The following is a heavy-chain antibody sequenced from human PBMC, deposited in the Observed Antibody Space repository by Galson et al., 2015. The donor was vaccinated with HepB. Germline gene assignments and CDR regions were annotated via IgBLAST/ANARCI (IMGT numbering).Heavy chain of an antibody. V-gene: IGHV3-48*01. CDR2: ISSSSSTI. D-gene: IGHD3-3*01. CDR3: ARDPRDEYDFWSGYYRTWAYYFDY. J-gene: IGHJ4*02. Sequence: SLRLSCAASGFTFSSYSMNWVRQAPGKGLEWVSYISSSSSTIYYADSVKGRFTISRDNAKNSLYLQMNSLRAEDTAVYYCARDPRDEYDFWSGYYRTWAYYFDYWGQGTLVTVSS. CDR1: GFTFSSYS.